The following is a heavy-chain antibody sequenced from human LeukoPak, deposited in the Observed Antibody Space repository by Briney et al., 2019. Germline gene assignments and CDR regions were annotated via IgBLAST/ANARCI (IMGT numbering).Heavy chain of an antibody. Sequence: SVKVSCKASGFTFPSSAMQWVRQARGQRLEWIGWIVVGSGNTNYAQKFQERVTITRDMSTSTAYMELSSLRSEDTAVYYCAAKDGYNRNRYYFDYWGQGTLVTVSS. CDR2: IVVGSGNT. J-gene: IGHJ4*02. D-gene: IGHD5-24*01. V-gene: IGHV1-58*02. CDR3: AAKDGYNRNRYYFDY. CDR1: GFTFPSSA.